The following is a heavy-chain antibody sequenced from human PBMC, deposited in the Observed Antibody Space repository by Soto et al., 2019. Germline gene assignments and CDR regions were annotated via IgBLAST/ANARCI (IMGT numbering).Heavy chain of an antibody. CDR3: ARPTKGGAFDL. V-gene: IGHV4-59*08. CDR2: IYYSGGA. Sequence: QVHLQESGPGLVKPSETLSLTCIVSGGSISGYYWSWIRQPPGKGLEWIGYIYYSGGANYNPSLTSRVSISVDTSNNPFSLRLTSVTAADTAVYYCARPTKGGAFDLWGQGTMVTVSS. J-gene: IGHJ3*01. CDR1: GGSISGYY.